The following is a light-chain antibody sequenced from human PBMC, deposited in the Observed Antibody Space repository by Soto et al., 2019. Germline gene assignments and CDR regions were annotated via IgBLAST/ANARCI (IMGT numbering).Light chain of an antibody. CDR3: QQYNNWTHT. CDR2: GAS. Sequence: VIKQSQAPRAGSEGKSATLSCRASQSVSSDLAWYQKKPGQDPRILIYGASTRATGIPARFSGSGSGTEFILTLSGLQSEDFAVYACQQYNNWTHTFGQGTKVDIK. CDR1: QSVSSD. J-gene: IGKJ1*01. V-gene: IGKV3-15*01.